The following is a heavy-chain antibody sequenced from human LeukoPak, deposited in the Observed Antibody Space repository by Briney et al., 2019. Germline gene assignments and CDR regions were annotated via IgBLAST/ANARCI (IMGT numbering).Heavy chain of an antibody. V-gene: IGHV3-23*01. Sequence: GGSLKLSCAASGFTFSTYAMSWVRQAPGKGLEWVSTISDSGANTYYADSVRGRFTISRDNSKNTLYLQKNSLRADDTAIYYCAKSMTLQWRGFFDLWGRGTHVTVSS. CDR1: GFTFSTYA. CDR2: ISDSGANT. CDR3: AKSMTLQWRGFFDL. D-gene: IGHD6-19*01. J-gene: IGHJ2*01.